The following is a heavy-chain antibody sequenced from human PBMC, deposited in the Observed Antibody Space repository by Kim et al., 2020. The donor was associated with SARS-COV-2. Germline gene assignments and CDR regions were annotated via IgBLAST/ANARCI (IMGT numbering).Heavy chain of an antibody. CDR2: ISAYNGNT. CDR1: GYTFTSYG. V-gene: IGHV1-18*01. J-gene: IGHJ6*02. CDR3: ARDPLRFLDRTSLSLDYYYGMDV. Sequence: ASVKVSCKASGYTFTSYGISWVRQAPGQGLEWMGWISAYNGNTNYAQKLQGRVTMTTDTSTSTAYMELRSLRSDDTAVYYCARDPLRFLDRTSLSLDYYYGMDVWGQGTTVTVSS. D-gene: IGHD3-3*01.